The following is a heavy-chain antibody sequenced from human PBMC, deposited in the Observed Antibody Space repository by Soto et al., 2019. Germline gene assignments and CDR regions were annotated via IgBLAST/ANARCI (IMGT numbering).Heavy chain of an antibody. CDR2: IYYSGST. CDR1: GGSISSYY. V-gene: IGHV4-59*01. Sequence: SETLSLTCTVSGGSISSYYWSWIRQPPGKGLEWIGYIYYSGSTNYNPSLKSRVTISVDTSKNQFSLKLSSVTAADTAVYYCARMVHDYSNYLLYYYYMDVWGKGTTVTVSS. D-gene: IGHD4-4*01. J-gene: IGHJ6*03. CDR3: ARMVHDYSNYLLYYYYMDV.